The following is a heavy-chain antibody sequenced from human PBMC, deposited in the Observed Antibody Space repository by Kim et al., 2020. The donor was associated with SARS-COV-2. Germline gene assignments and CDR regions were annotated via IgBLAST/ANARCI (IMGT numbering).Heavy chain of an antibody. Sequence: GGSLRLSCAASGYSFTSHGMHWVRQAPGKGLEWVAGILYDGSNEYYADSVKGRFTISRDNSKNTLDLQMNSLRAEDTAVYYCAKDQGGFYYGSGSYNGMDVWGQGTTVTVSS. CDR2: ILYDGSNE. CDR3: AKDQGGFYYGSGSYNGMDV. D-gene: IGHD3-10*01. J-gene: IGHJ6*02. V-gene: IGHV3-30*18. CDR1: GYSFTSHG.